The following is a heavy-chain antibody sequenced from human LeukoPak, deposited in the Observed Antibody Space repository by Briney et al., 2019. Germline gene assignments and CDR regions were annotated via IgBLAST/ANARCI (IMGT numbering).Heavy chain of an antibody. CDR1: GGSFSSFY. D-gene: IGHD2-8*01. V-gene: IGHV4-34*01. Sequence: SETLSLTCAVSGGSFSSFYLSWIRQPPGKGLGWVGVINNGGSTNSNPNLKRRGTISVGTYKNQISLKLIFVTAADAAAYYCVRGLHIVLMVYAIPLFDPGGGGTLVSVS. CDR2: INNGGST. CDR3: VRGLHIVLMVYAIPLFDP. J-gene: IGHJ5*02.